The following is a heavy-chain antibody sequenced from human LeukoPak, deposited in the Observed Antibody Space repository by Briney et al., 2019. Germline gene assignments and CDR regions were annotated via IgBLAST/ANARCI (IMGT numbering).Heavy chain of an antibody. D-gene: IGHD2-21*01. V-gene: IGHV4-39*01. J-gene: IGHJ5*02. CDR2: IFYSGRT. CDR3: TLSHGDSASWFDP. Sequence: SETLSLTCTVSGGSISSSSYYWGWIRQPPGKGLEWIGSIFYSGRTYYNPSLKSRVTISVDTSRNQFSLKLCSVRAADTAVYYCTLSHGDSASWFDPWGQGTLVTVSS. CDR1: GGSISSSSYY.